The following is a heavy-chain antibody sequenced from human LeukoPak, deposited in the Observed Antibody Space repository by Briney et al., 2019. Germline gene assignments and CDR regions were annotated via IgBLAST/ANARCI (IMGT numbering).Heavy chain of an antibody. V-gene: IGHV3-7*03. CDR2: IKQDGSET. CDR1: GFTFSSYW. D-gene: IGHD4-17*01. CDR3: ARSYGDYGLDAFDI. Sequence: GGSLRLSCAASGFTFSSYWMSWVRQAPGKGLEWVANIKQDGSETYYVDSVKGRFTISRDNAKNSLYLQMNSLRAEDTAVYYCARSYGDYGLDAFDIWGQGTMVTVSS. J-gene: IGHJ3*02.